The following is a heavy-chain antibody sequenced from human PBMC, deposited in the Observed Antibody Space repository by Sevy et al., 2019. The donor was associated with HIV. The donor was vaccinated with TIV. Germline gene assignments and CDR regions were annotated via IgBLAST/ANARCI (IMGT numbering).Heavy chain of an antibody. Sequence: SETLSLICTVSGGPISSHYWSWIRQTPGKGLEWIGYFYYTGVTNYNPSLKSRVSMSADTSRNRGSLKLSSVTAADTAVYFCARVPSPYYDSSGDLIREYYFDSWGQGTLVTVSS. CDR2: FYYTGVT. CDR3: ARVPSPYYDSSGDLIREYYFDS. CDR1: GGPISSHY. D-gene: IGHD3-22*01. J-gene: IGHJ4*02. V-gene: IGHV4-59*11.